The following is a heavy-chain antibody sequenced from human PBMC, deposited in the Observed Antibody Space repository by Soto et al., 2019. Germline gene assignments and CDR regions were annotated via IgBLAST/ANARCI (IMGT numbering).Heavy chain of an antibody. D-gene: IGHD2-21*01. Sequence: EVQLLESGGGLVQPGGSLRLSCAASGFTFSSYAMSWVRQAPGKGLEWVSAISGSGGSTYYAGSVKGRFTISRDNSKNTLYLQMNSLRSEDTAVYYCAKDSISQGQWYFDYWGQGTLVTVSS. CDR3: AKDSISQGQWYFDY. J-gene: IGHJ4*02. CDR2: ISGSGGST. V-gene: IGHV3-23*01. CDR1: GFTFSSYA.